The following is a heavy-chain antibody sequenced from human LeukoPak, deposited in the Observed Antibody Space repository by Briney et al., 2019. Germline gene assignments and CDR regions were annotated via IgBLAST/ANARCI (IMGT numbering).Heavy chain of an antibody. CDR1: GGSISSGDYY. CDR3: ARATPDYYDSSGYYLYYFDY. CDR2: IYYSGST. V-gene: IGHV4-31*03. Sequence: SETLSLTCTVSGGSISSGDYYWSWIRQHPGKGLEWIGHIYYSGSTYYNPSLKSRVTISVDTSKNQFSLKLSSVTAADTAVYYCARATPDYYDSSGYYLYYFDYWGQGTLVTVSS. D-gene: IGHD3-22*01. J-gene: IGHJ4*02.